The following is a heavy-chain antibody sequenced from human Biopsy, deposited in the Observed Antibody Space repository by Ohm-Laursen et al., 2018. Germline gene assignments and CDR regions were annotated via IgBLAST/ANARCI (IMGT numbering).Heavy chain of an antibody. V-gene: IGHV3-21*01. J-gene: IGHJ6*02. CDR1: GFTLSSYS. Sequence: SLSLSCAASGFTLSSYSMNWVRQTPGKGLEWVSTISSSSDNIYYVDSVKGRFTISRDNAKNSLYLQMNSLRAEDTAVYYCARSRGSSGIATIYYYGMDVWGQGTTVTVSS. CDR3: ARSRGSSGIATIYYYGMDV. D-gene: IGHD3-10*01. CDR2: ISSSSDNI.